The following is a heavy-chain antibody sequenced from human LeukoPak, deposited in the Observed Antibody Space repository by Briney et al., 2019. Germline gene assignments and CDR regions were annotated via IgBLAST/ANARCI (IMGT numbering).Heavy chain of an antibody. J-gene: IGHJ4*02. CDR3: AKEVSIISRGLDY. CDR2: ISGSGGST. CDR1: GFTFSSYG. D-gene: IGHD2-21*01. V-gene: IGHV3-23*01. Sequence: PGGTLRLSCAASGFTFSSYGMSWVRQAPGRGLEWVSAISGSGGSTYYADSVKGRFTISRDNSKNTLYLQMNSLRAEDTAVYYCAKEVSIISRGLDYWGQGILVTVSS.